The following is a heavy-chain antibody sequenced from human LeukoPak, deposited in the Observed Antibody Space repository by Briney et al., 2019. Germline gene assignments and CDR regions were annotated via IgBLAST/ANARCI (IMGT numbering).Heavy chain of an antibody. CDR1: GFTFDDYG. Sequence: GGSLRLSCAASGFTFDDYGMSWVRQAPGKGLEWVSGINWNGGSTAYADSVKGRFTIARDNAKNSLYLQMNSLRAEDTALYYCARFSAVTYYYYYYMDVWGKGTTVTVSS. CDR2: INWNGGST. J-gene: IGHJ6*03. CDR3: ARFSAVTYYYYYYMDV. V-gene: IGHV3-20*04. D-gene: IGHD4-17*01.